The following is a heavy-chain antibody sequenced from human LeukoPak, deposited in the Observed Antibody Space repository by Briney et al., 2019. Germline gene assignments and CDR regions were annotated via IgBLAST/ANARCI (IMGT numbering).Heavy chain of an antibody. J-gene: IGHJ4*02. Sequence: PSQTLSLTCTVSGDSTSSGGYYWSWIRQHPGKGLEWIGYIYYSGSTYYNPSLKSRVTISDDTSQNQFSLKLSSVTAADTAVYFCAGGAGYCSTTTCYSYFAHWGQEALVTVSS. V-gene: IGHV4-31*03. CDR3: AGGAGYCSTTTCYSYFAH. CDR1: GDSTSSGGYY. D-gene: IGHD2-2*01. CDR2: IYYSGST.